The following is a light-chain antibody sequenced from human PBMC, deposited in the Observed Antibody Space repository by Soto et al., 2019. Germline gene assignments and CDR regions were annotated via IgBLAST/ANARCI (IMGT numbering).Light chain of an antibody. CDR3: QQRSDWPPT. CDR2: DTS. CDR1: QSVSSSY. V-gene: IGKV3D-20*02. J-gene: IGKJ1*01. Sequence: EIVLTQSPGTLSLSPGERATLSCRASQSVSSSYLAWYQQKPGQAPRLLIYDTSIRATGIPARFSGSGSGTDFTLTISSLEAEDFAVYYCQQRSDWPPTFGQGTKV.